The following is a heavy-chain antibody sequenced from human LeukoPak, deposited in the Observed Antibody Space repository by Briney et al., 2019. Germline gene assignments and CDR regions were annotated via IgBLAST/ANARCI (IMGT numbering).Heavy chain of an antibody. D-gene: IGHD3-16*01. CDR2: IRRKENSFAT. CDR3: TRHELGEPGDY. Sequence: PGGSLKLSCAASGFIFSDSAIHWVRQASGKGLEWVGRIRRKENSFATAYGASVQGRFTISRDDSKHAAYLQMNSLKIEDTALYYCTRHELGEPGDYWGQGTLVTVSS. CDR1: GFIFSDSA. J-gene: IGHJ4*02. V-gene: IGHV3-73*01.